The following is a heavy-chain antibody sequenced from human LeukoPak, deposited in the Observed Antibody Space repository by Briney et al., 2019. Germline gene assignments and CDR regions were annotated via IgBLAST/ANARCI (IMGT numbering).Heavy chain of an antibody. J-gene: IGHJ4*02. V-gene: IGHV4-59*01. CDR1: GGSISSYY. Sequence: SETLSLTCTVSGGSISSYYWSWIWQPPGKGLEWIGYIYYSGSTNYNPSLKSRVTISVDTSKNQFSLKLSSVTAADTAVYYCARDEGGNGPFDYWGQGTLVTVSS. CDR2: IYYSGST. CDR3: ARDEGGNGPFDY. D-gene: IGHD4-23*01.